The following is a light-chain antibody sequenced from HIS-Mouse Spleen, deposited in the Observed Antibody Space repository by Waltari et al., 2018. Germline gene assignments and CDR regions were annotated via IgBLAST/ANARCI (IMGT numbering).Light chain of an antibody. CDR2: AAS. CDR1: QSISSY. V-gene: IGKV1-39*01. Sequence: DIQMTQSPSSLSASVGDRVTITCRASQSISSYLNWDKQKPGKAPKPLIYAASSLQSGVPSRFSGSGSGTDFTLTISSLQPEDFATYYCQQSYSTPGTFGQGTKVEIK. CDR3: QQSYSTPGT. J-gene: IGKJ1*01.